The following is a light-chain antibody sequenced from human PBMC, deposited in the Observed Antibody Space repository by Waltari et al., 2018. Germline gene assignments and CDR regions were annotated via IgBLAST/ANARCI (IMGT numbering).Light chain of an antibody. J-gene: IGKJ1*01. CDR2: GAS. CDR3: QHYLRFPVT. CDR1: QSVTRA. V-gene: IGKV3-20*01. Sequence: EIVLTQSPGTLSLSPGESATLSCRTSQSVTRALAWYQQKPGQAPRLLIYGASNRATGIPDRVSGSGSGTDFRLTISSLEPEDFAVYYCQHYLRFPVTFGEGTKGEVK.